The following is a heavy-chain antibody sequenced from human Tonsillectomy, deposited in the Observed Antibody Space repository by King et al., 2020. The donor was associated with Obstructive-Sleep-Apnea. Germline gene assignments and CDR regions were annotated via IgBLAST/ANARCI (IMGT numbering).Heavy chain of an antibody. CDR2: ISYDGSNK. J-gene: IGHJ5*02. CDR1: GFTFSSYA. CDR3: ARDRYYDISTARGGWFDP. Sequence: VQLVESGGGVVQPGRSLRLSCAASGFTFSSYAMHWVRQAPGKGLEWVAVISYDGSNKYYADSVKGRFTISRDNSKNTLYLQMNSLRAEDTAVYYWARDRYYDISTARGGWFDPWGQGTLVTVSS. D-gene: IGHD3-9*01. V-gene: IGHV3-30*04.